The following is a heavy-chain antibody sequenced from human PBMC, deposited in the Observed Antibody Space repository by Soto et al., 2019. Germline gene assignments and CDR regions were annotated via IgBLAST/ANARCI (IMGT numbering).Heavy chain of an antibody. V-gene: IGHV4-39*01. Sequence: QLQLQESGPGLVKPSETLSLTCTVSGCSISSSSYYWGWFRQPPGTGLEWIGSVYYGGCTYFNPSLKSRVTIYVDTSKNKFALELGSVTAEGTAGYYCARHRQVSVADWGQGTLVTVSS. D-gene: IGHD2-15*01. CDR1: GCSISSSSYY. CDR3: ARHRQVSVAD. CDR2: VYYGGCT. J-gene: IGHJ4*02.